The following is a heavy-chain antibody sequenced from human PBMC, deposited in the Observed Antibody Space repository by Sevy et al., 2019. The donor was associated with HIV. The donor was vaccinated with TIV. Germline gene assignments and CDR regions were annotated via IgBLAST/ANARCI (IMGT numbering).Heavy chain of an antibody. CDR2: IGYDATDN. V-gene: IGHV3-30*02. J-gene: IGHJ4*02. Sequence: GGSLRLSCTASGFTFSYFGMHWVRQAPGKGLEWVAFIGYDATDNYYVDSVKGRFAISRDNSKNTLFLQMNSLRPEDTAIYYCAKNTASAGTGGFDYWGQGALVTVSS. D-gene: IGHD6-13*01. CDR1: GFTFSYFG. CDR3: AKNTASAGTGGFDY.